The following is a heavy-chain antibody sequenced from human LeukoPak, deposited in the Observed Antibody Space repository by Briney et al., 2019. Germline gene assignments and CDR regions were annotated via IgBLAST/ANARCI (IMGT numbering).Heavy chain of an antibody. Sequence: GGSLRLSCAASGFTFSTYSMKWVRQAPGKRLEWVSFISSSSSYIYYADSVKGRFTISRDNAKNSLYLHMNSLRAEDTAVYYCARGTMFPYYFDYWGQGTLVTVSS. D-gene: IGHD3-10*02. CDR1: GFTFSTYS. V-gene: IGHV3-21*01. CDR2: ISSSSSYI. J-gene: IGHJ4*02. CDR3: ARGTMFPYYFDY.